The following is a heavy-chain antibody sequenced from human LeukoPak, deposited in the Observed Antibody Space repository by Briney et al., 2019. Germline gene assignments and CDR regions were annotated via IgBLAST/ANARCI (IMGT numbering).Heavy chain of an antibody. CDR1: GGSFSGYY. CDR3: ARTNNVFYYFDY. D-gene: IGHD1/OR15-1a*01. CDR2: INHSGST. J-gene: IGHJ4*02. V-gene: IGHV4-34*01. Sequence: SETLSLTCAVYGGSFSGYYWSWIRQPPGKGLEWIGEINHSGSTNYNPSLKSRVSTSIDTSKNQFSLKLSSVTAADTGVYYCARTNNVFYYFDYWGQGTLVTVSS.